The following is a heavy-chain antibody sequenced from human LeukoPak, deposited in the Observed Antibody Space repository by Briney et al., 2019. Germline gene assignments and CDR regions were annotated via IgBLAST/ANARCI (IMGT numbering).Heavy chain of an antibody. Sequence: GGSLRLSCAASGFTFSNYAMSWVRQAPGKGLEWVSLISGSAGSTYYADSVKGRFTISRDNSKNKLYLQMNSLRAEDTAVYYCAKVRYSSGWGHDYWGQGTLVTVSS. J-gene: IGHJ4*02. CDR1: GFTFSNYA. D-gene: IGHD6-19*01. CDR2: ISGSAGST. CDR3: AKVRYSSGWGHDY. V-gene: IGHV3-23*01.